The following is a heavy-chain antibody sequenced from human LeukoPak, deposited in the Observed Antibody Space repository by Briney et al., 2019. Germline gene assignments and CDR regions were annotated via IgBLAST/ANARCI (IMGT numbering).Heavy chain of an antibody. CDR1: GGSISSRSYY. Sequence: SETLSLTCNVSGGSISSRSYYWSWLRQPPGKGLEWIATIYHSGSTYYNASLKSRVTISVDTSKGHFSLKLSSVTAADTAMYYCARYTGVNGYYFDYWGQGTLVTVSS. CDR2: IYHSGST. J-gene: IGHJ4*02. D-gene: IGHD2-8*01. V-gene: IGHV4-39*02. CDR3: ARYTGVNGYYFDY.